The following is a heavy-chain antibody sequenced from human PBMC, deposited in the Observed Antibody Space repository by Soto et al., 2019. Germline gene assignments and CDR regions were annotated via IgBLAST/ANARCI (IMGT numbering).Heavy chain of an antibody. CDR2: INHSGST. V-gene: IGHV4-34*01. CDR3: ARAPYGDHNMYYFDY. D-gene: IGHD4-17*01. J-gene: IGHJ4*02. Sequence: ASETLSLTGAVYCGSFIGYYWSWIRQPPGKGLEWIGEINHSGSTNYNPSLKSRVTISVDTSKNQFSLKLSSVTAADTAVYYCARAPYGDHNMYYFDYWGQGTLVTVS. CDR1: CGSFIGYY.